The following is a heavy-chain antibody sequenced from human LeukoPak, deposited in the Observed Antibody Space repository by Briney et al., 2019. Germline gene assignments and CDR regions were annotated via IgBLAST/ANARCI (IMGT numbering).Heavy chain of an antibody. D-gene: IGHD3-22*01. Sequence: SVKVSCKASGGTFSSYAISWVRQAPGQGLQWMGGIIPIFGTAKYAQKFQGRVTITADESTRTVSLDLTNLRPADTAIYYCARGVYFYDGSGHLTGTFYFDSWGQGTLVTVSS. CDR3: ARGVYFYDGSGHLTGTFYFDS. V-gene: IGHV1-69*01. J-gene: IGHJ4*02. CDR2: IIPIFGTA. CDR1: GGTFSSYA.